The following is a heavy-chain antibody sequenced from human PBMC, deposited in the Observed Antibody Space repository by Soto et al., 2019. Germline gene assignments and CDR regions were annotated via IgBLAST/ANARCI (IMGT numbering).Heavy chain of an antibody. CDR1: GFPFSSYS. J-gene: IGHJ4*02. D-gene: IGHD6-13*01. CDR2: ISSSSSYI. Sequence: GVSRSLSCAASGFPFSSYSMNWVRPAPGKGLEWVSSISSSSSYIYYADSVKGRFTISRDNAKNSLYLQMNSLRAEDTAVYYCARTSIAAAGKGSFDYWGQGTLVTVSA. CDR3: ARTSIAAAGKGSFDY. V-gene: IGHV3-21*01.